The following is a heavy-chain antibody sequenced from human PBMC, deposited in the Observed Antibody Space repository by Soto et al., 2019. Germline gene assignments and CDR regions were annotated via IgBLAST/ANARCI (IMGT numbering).Heavy chain of an antibody. Sequence: QVQLVQSGAEVKKPGSSVKVSCKASGGTFSSYAISWVRQAPGQGLEWMGGIIPIFGTANYAQKFQGRVTITADESTSTAYMELSSVRSEDTAVYYCARRYCSGGSCYLNYYYYYGMDVWGQGTTVTVSS. CDR3: ARRYCSGGSCYLNYYYYYGMDV. CDR1: GGTFSSYA. J-gene: IGHJ6*02. D-gene: IGHD2-15*01. CDR2: IIPIFGTA. V-gene: IGHV1-69*01.